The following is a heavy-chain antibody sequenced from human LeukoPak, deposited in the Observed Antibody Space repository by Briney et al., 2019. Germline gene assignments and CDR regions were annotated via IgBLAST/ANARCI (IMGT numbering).Heavy chain of an antibody. J-gene: IGHJ4*02. CDR3: ARGQLADIY. D-gene: IGHD2-2*01. Sequence: PGGPLRLSCAASGFTFRTYWMSWVRQTPGKGLEWVAKIKPDGSEKSYVDSVKGRFTISRDNAKTSVYLQMNSLRVEDTAVYYCARGQLADIYWGQGALVTVSS. CDR2: IKPDGSEK. CDR1: GFTFRTYW. V-gene: IGHV3-7*01.